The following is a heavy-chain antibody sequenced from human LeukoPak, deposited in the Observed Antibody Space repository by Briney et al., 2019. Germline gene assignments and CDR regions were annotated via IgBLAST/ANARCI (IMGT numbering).Heavy chain of an antibody. CDR3: ATDLSYYDSSGYWSWG. CDR2: FDPEDGET. J-gene: IGHJ4*02. Sequence: GASVKVSCKVSGYTLTELSMHWVRQAPGKGLEWMGGFDPEDGETIYAQKFQGRVTMTEDTSTDTAYMELSSLRSEDTAVYYCATDLSYYDSSGYWSWGWGQGTLVTVSS. D-gene: IGHD3-22*01. V-gene: IGHV1-24*01. CDR1: GYTLTELS.